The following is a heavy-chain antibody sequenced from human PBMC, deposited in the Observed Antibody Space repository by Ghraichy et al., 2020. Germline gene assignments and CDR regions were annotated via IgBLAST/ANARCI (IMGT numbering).Heavy chain of an antibody. D-gene: IGHD5-12*01. CDR2: ITTTGDP. CDR3: ARWLRGMDV. V-gene: IGHV3-13*05. J-gene: IGHJ6*02. Sequence: GEALNISCAASGFTLRSYDMHWVRQATGTGLEWVSGITTTGDPYYPGSVKGRFTISRENAKNSLYLQMNSLRAGDTAVYYCARWLRGMDVWGQGTTVTVSS. CDR1: GFTLRSYD.